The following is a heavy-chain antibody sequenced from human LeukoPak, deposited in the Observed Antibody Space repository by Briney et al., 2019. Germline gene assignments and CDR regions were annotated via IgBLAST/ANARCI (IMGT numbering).Heavy chain of an antibody. Sequence: PSETLSLTCAVYGGSFSGYYWSWIRQPPGKGLEWIGEINHSGSTNYNPSLKSRVTISVDTSKNQFSLKLSSVTAADTAVYYCARSAPRIYYDIWGQGTMVTVSS. CDR1: GGSFSGYY. CDR2: INHSGST. J-gene: IGHJ3*02. CDR3: ARSAPRIYYDI. V-gene: IGHV4-34*01. D-gene: IGHD3-10*01.